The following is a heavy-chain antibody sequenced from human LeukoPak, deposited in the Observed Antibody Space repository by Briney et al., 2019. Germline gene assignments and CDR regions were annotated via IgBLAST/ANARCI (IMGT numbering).Heavy chain of an antibody. CDR1: GFPFSNAW. Sequence: GGSLRLSCAASGFPFSNAWLSRVRQAPGKGPEGVGRFKSKTDGETTDYVAPVKGRFTISRDDSKHTLYLQMNSLKTEDTAVYYCTAYSLNAFDYWGQGTLVTVSS. CDR3: TAYSLNAFDY. V-gene: IGHV3-15*01. CDR2: FKSKTDGETT. D-gene: IGHD1-26*01. J-gene: IGHJ4*02.